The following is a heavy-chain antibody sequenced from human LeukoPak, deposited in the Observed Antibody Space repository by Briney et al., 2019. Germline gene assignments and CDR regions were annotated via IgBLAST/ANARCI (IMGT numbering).Heavy chain of an antibody. CDR1: GGSISTSSFY. CDR3: AFYGANPHYYDS. V-gene: IGHV4-39*01. J-gene: IGHJ4*02. CDR2: IYYTGRT. Sequence: KPSETLSLTCAVSGGSISTSSFYWGWVRQPQGKGLEWIVSIYYTGRTYYTPSLESRLSISMDTSKNQFSLRLTSVTAADTALYYCAFYGANPHYYDSWGQGILVTVSS. D-gene: IGHD4-23*01.